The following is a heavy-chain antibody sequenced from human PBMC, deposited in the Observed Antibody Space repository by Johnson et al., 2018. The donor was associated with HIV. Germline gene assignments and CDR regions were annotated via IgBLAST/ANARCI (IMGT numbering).Heavy chain of an antibody. V-gene: IGHV3-30*14. CDR1: GFTFDDYT. CDR3: ARGIQPDAFDI. J-gene: IGHJ3*02. Sequence: QMQLVESGGGVVQPGRSLRLSCAASGFTFDDYTMHWVRQAPGKGLEWVAVISYDGSNKYYVDSVKGRFTISRDNSKNTLYVQMNSLRAEDTAVYYCARGIQPDAFDIWGQGTMVTVSS. CDR2: ISYDGSNK. D-gene: IGHD2-2*01.